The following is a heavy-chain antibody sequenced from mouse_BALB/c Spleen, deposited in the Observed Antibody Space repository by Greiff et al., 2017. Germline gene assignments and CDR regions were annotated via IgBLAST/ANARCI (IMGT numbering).Heavy chain of an antibody. V-gene: IGHV5-12-1*01. CDR3: GRDYYCSCYPFAY. CDR1: GFAFSSYD. Sequence: EVHLVESGGGLVKPGASLKLSCAASGFAFSSYDMSWVRQTPEKRLEWVAYISSGGGSTYYPDTVKGRITISRDNAKNTLYLQMSSLTSEDTAMYYCGRDYYCSCYPFAYWGQGTLVTVSA. CDR2: ISSGGGST. J-gene: IGHJ3*01. D-gene: IGHD1-1*01.